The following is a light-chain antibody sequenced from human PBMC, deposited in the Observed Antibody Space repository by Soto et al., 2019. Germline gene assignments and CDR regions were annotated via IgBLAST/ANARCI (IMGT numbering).Light chain of an antibody. CDR3: QKYDRAPLA. J-gene: IGKJ4*01. CDR1: HDINIY. Sequence: DVQMTQSPSSLSASVGDRVTITCRAGHDINIYLAWYQQKPGKVPELLIDAASILQTGVPSRFRGSGSGTDFTLTISRLQPEDVATHYCQKYDRAPLAFGGGTKVEIK. V-gene: IGKV1-27*01. CDR2: AAS.